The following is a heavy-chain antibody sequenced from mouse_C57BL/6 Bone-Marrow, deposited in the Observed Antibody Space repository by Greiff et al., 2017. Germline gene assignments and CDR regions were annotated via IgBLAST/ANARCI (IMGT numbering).Heavy chain of an antibody. CDR1: GFNIKDYY. J-gene: IGHJ1*03. V-gene: IGHV14-2*01. D-gene: IGHD1-1*01. CDR2: IDPEDGET. CDR3: ARFIARV. Sequence: DVQLQESGAELVKPGASVKLSCTASGFNIKDYYMHWVKQRTEQGLEWIGRIDPEDGETIYAPKFQGKATITADTSSNTAYLQLSSLTSEDTAVYYCARFIARVWGTGTTVTVSS.